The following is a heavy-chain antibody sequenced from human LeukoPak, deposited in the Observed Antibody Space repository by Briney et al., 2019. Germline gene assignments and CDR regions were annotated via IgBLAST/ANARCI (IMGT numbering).Heavy chain of an antibody. Sequence: SQTLSLTCTVSGGSISSGGYYWSWIRQPPGKGLEWIGYIYHSGSTYYNPSLKSRVTISVDRSKNQFSLKLSSVTAADTAVYYCARGPYYYMDVWGKGTTVTVSS. CDR3: ARGPYYYMDV. CDR1: GGSISSGGYY. V-gene: IGHV4-30-2*01. J-gene: IGHJ6*03. CDR2: IYHSGST.